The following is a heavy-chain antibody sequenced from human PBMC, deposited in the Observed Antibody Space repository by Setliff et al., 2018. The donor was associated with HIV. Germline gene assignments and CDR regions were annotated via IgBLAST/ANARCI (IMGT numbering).Heavy chain of an antibody. V-gene: IGHV3-11*04. CDR3: ASNYCSSTSCYLGAFDI. J-gene: IGHJ3*02. D-gene: IGHD2-2*01. CDR1: GLSVGDNY. Sequence: GGSLRLSCVASGLSVGDNYVAWIRQAPGKGLEWVSYISSSGSTIYYADSVKGRFTISRDNAKNSLYLQMNSLRAEDTAVYYCASNYCSSTSCYLGAFDIWGQGTMVTVSS. CDR2: ISSSGSTI.